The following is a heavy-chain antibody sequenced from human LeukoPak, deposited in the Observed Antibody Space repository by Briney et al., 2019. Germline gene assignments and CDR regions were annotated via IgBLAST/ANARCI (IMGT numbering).Heavy chain of an antibody. D-gene: IGHD2-15*01. CDR1: GFTFSSYS. J-gene: IGHJ2*01. CDR3: ARLGGGYCSGGSCWLNWYFDL. Sequence: GGSLRLSCAASGFTFSSYSMNWVRQAPGKGLEWVSYISSASGSINYADSVKGRFTISRDNAKNSLFLQMNSLRAEDTAVYYCARLGGGYCSGGSCWLNWYFDLWGRGTLVTVSS. V-gene: IGHV3-48*04. CDR2: ISSASGSI.